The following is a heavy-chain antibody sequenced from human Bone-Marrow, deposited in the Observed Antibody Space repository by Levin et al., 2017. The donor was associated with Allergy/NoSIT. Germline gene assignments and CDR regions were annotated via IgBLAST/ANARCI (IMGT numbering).Heavy chain of an antibody. CDR1: GFTFSSYG. V-gene: IGHV3-30*18. CDR3: AKDRGGYDSNWFDP. Sequence: GGSLRLSCAASGFTFSSYGMHWVRQAPGKGLEWVAVISYDGSNKYYADSVKGRFTISRDNSKNTLYLQMNSLRAEDTAVYYCAKDRGGYDSNWFDPWGQGTLVTVSS. J-gene: IGHJ5*02. D-gene: IGHD5-12*01. CDR2: ISYDGSNK.